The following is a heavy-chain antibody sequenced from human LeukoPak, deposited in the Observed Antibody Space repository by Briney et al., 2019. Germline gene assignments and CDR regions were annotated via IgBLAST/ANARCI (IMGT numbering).Heavy chain of an antibody. V-gene: IGHV1-69*04. Sequence: GASVKVSCKASGGTFSSYAISWVRQAPGQGLEWMGRIIPILGIANYAQKFQGRVTMTRDTSISTAYMELSRLRSDDTAVYYCASYIAADPYYYYVMDVWGQGTTVTVSS. CDR3: ASYIAADPYYYYVMDV. CDR1: GGTFSSYA. CDR2: IIPILGIA. D-gene: IGHD6-13*01. J-gene: IGHJ6*02.